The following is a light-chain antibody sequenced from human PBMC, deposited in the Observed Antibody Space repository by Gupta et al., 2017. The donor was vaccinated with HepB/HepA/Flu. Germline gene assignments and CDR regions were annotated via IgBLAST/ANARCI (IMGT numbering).Light chain of an antibody. V-gene: IGKV3-11*01. CDR2: DAS. CDR1: QSVSRY. Sequence: ILLTQSPATLSLSPGERATLSCRASQSVSRYLAWYQQKPGQAPRLLIYDASNRVTGIPARFSGSGSETDFTLTISSLEPEDFAVYYCQQRSNWPLTFGGGTKVEIK. CDR3: QQRSNWPLT. J-gene: IGKJ4*01.